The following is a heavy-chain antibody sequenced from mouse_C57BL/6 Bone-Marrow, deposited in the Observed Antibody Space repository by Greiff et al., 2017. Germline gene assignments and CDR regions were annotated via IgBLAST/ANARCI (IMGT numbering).Heavy chain of an antibody. J-gene: IGHJ1*03. Sequence: EVMLVESGGGLVKPGGSLKLSCAASGFTFSSYAMSWVRQTPEKRLEWVATISDGGSYTYYPDNVKGRFTISRDNAKNNLYLQMSHLKSEDTAMYYCARGVYYCGSSPWYFDVWGTGTTVTVSS. CDR1: GFTFSSYA. V-gene: IGHV5-4*03. D-gene: IGHD1-1*01. CDR2: ISDGGSYT. CDR3: ARGVYYCGSSPWYFDV.